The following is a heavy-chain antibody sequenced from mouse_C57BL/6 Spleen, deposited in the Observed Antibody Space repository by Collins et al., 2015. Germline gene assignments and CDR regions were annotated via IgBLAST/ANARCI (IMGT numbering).Heavy chain of an antibody. V-gene: IGHV1-15*01. D-gene: IGHD1-1*01. J-gene: IGHJ2*01. Sequence: QVQLQQSGAELVRPGASVTLSCKASGYTFTDYEMHWVKQTPVRGLEWIGGIDPETGGTAYNQKFKGKAIMTSDKSSSTAYMELRSLTSEDSAVYYCARREAYYYGSSPYFFDYWGQGTTLTVSS. CDR1: GYTFTDYE. CDR2: IDPETGGT. CDR3: ARREAYYYGSSPYFFDY.